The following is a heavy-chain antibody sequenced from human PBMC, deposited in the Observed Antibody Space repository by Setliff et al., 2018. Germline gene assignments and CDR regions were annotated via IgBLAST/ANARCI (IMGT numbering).Heavy chain of an antibody. J-gene: IGHJ4*02. V-gene: IGHV4-61*02. CDR1: GGSITSGSYY. Sequence: SQTLSLTCAVSGGSITSGSYYWSWIRQPAGEGLEWIVRLPTSGTTVYNPSLKGRVTISADTSTNHFSLKLTSVTAADTSVYYCARDNTIVGATDYWGQGALVTVSS. D-gene: IGHD1-26*01. CDR2: LPTSGTT. CDR3: ARDNTIVGATDY.